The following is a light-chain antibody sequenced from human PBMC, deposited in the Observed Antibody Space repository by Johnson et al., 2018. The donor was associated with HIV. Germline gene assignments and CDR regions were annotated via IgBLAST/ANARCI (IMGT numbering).Light chain of an antibody. CDR3: GTWDSSRCAAGNV. J-gene: IGLJ1*01. Sequence: QSVLTQPPSVSAAPGQKVTISCSGSSSNIGNNYVSWYQQLPGTAPKLLIYYNNKLPSGIPDRFSGSKSGTSATLGITGLQTGDEADYYCGTWDSSRCAAGNVSETGTKVTVL. CDR1: SSNIGNNY. V-gene: IGLV1-51*01. CDR2: YNN.